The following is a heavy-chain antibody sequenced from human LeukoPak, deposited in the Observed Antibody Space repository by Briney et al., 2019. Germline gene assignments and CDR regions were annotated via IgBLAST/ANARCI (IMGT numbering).Heavy chain of an antibody. CDR2: FSYSGST. Sequence: SETLSLTCTVSGDSISGYSWSWIRQPPGKGLEWLGSFSYSGSTNYNPSLKSRITISVDTSKNHFSLKLRSVTAADTAVYYCANFGGVYKTHNWFDSWGQGTLVIVSS. V-gene: IGHV4-59*08. CDR1: GDSISGYS. D-gene: IGHD3-10*01. J-gene: IGHJ5*01. CDR3: ANFGGVYKTHNWFDS.